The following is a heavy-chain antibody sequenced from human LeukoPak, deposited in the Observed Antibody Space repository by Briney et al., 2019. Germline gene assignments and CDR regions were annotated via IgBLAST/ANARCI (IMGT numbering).Heavy chain of an antibody. D-gene: IGHD3-22*01. CDR1: GGSISSYY. J-gene: IGHJ5*02. V-gene: IGHV4-59*01. Sequence: PSETLSLTCSVSGGSISSYYWSWIRQPPGKGLEWIGYIYYSGSTNYNPSFKSRVTISVDTSKNQFSLKLSSVTAADTAVYYCARDQGVYDSSGYYYGVWFDPWGQGTLVTVSS. CDR2: IYYSGST. CDR3: ARDQGVYDSSGYYYGVWFDP.